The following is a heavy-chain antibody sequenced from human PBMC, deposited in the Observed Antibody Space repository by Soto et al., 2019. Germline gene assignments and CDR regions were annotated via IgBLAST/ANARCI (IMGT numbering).Heavy chain of an antibody. CDR1: GDSISSSHW. Sequence: QVQLQESGPGLVEPSGTLSLTCAVSGDSISSSHWWSWVRQPPGKGLEWIGEIFHSGATKYNPSLESRVTMSVDKSNNQLSLKLRSVTAADTAVYYCARLYSSSWWGHFDYWGQGTLVTVSS. D-gene: IGHD6-13*01. CDR2: IFHSGAT. CDR3: ARLYSSSWWGHFDY. V-gene: IGHV4-4*02. J-gene: IGHJ4*02.